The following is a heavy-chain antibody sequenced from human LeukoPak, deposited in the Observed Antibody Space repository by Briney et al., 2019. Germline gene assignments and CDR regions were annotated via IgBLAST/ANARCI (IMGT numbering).Heavy chain of an antibody. J-gene: IGHJ5*01. Sequence: PGGSLRLSCAASGFTFSSYEMNWVRQAPGKGLEWVSYISSSGSTIYYADSVKGRFTISRDNSKNTVYLQMNSLSAEDMAVYYCARDWGGVRGVKMDSWGQGILVIVSS. V-gene: IGHV3-48*03. CDR1: GFTFSSYE. D-gene: IGHD3-10*01. CDR3: ARDWGGVRGVKMDS. CDR2: ISSSGSTI.